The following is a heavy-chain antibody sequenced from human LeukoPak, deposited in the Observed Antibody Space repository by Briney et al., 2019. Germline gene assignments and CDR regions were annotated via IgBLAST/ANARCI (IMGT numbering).Heavy chain of an antibody. Sequence: QPGRSLRLSYAASGFSFSSSQMNWVRQAPGKGPEWVSHINSGGNTKYYADSVRGGFTMSRDNDRSILYVQMISLRDEETGLYYCARDTVNGPFVISLDLWGQGALVTVSS. CDR2: INSGGNTK. CDR1: GFSFSSSQ. J-gene: IGHJ5*02. D-gene: IGHD2-8*01. V-gene: IGHV3-48*03. CDR3: ARDTVNGPFVISLDL.